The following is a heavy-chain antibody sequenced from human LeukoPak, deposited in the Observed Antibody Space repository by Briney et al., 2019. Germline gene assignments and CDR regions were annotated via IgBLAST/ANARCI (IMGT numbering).Heavy chain of an antibody. CDR1: GYTFTSYA. CDR3: ARDLVWRKTGYSSSWPHY. Sequence: ASVKVSCKASGYTFTSYAMHWVRQAPGQRLEWMGWINAGNGNTKYSQKFQGRVTITRDTSASTAYMELSSLRSEDTAVYYCARDLVWRKTGYSSSWPHYWGQGTLVTVSS. CDR2: INAGNGNT. J-gene: IGHJ4*02. V-gene: IGHV1-3*01. D-gene: IGHD6-13*01.